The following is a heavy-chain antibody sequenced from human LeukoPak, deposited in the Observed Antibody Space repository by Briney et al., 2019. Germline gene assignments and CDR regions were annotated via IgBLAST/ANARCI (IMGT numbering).Heavy chain of an antibody. CDR3: VHKSLRN. CDR2: IYWDGDK. V-gene: IGHV2-5*02. Sequence: SGPTLVNPTQPLTLTGTFSGFSLSTSGVDVGWIRQPPGKGLEWLALIYWDGDKRYSPSLKSRLTITKDTSKNQVVLTMTNMDPVDTATYYCVHKSLRNWGQGTLVTVSS. CDR1: GFSLSTSGVD. J-gene: IGHJ4*02.